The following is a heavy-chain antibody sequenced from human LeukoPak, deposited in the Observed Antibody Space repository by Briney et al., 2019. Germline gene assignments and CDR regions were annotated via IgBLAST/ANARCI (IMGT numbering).Heavy chain of an antibody. CDR1: GGSISSGSYY. CDR2: IYTSGST. Sequence: SETLSLTCTVSGGSISSGSYYWSWIRQPAGKGLEWIGRIYTSGSTNYNPSLKSRVTISVDTSKNQFSLKLSSVTAADTAVYFCARDRGGSHFRAQSLSNYYHMDVWGKGTTVTISS. D-gene: IGHD1-26*01. J-gene: IGHJ6*03. CDR3: ARDRGGSHFRAQSLSNYYHMDV. V-gene: IGHV4-61*02.